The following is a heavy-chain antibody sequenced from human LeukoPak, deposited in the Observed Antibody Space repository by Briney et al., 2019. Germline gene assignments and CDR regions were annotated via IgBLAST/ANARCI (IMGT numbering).Heavy chain of an antibody. Sequence: GGSLRLSCAASGFTFSSYTMNWVRQAPGKGLEWVSYISSSGSTIYYADSVKGRFTISRDNAKNSLYLQMHSLRAEDTAVYYCARAPGMLYTRLSFDYWGQGTLVTVSS. V-gene: IGHV3-48*04. J-gene: IGHJ4*02. CDR1: GFTFSSYT. D-gene: IGHD2-8*01. CDR2: ISSSGSTI. CDR3: ARAPGMLYTRLSFDY.